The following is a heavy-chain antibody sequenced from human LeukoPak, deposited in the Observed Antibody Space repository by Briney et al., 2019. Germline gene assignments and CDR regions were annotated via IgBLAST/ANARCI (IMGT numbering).Heavy chain of an antibody. Sequence: SETLSLTCTVSDGSISSSSYYWGWIRQPPGKGLEWIGSIYYSGSTYYNPSLKSRVTISVDTSKNQFSLKLSSVTAADTAVYYCAARGFGELKDDYWGQGTLVTVSS. J-gene: IGHJ4*02. CDR3: AARGFGELKDDY. CDR2: IYYSGST. CDR1: DGSISSSSYY. D-gene: IGHD3-10*01. V-gene: IGHV4-39*07.